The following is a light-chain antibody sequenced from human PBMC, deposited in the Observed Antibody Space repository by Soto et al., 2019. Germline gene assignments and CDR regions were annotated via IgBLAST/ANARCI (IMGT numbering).Light chain of an antibody. J-gene: IGLJ3*02. V-gene: IGLV2-14*01. CDR2: EVT. CDR3: SSYTSTSTVV. CDR1: SSDVGGYNY. Sequence: QSALTQPASVSGSPGQSITISCTGTSSDVGGYNYVSWFQQHPGKAPKLVIYEVTNRPSGVSNRFSASKSGNTASLTISGLRAEDEADYYCSSYTSTSTVVFGGGTKVTVL.